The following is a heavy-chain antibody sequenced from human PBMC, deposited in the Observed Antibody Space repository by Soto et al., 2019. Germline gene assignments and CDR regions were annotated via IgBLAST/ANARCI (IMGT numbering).Heavy chain of an antibody. Sequence: QVQLVQSGAEVKKPGASVKVSCKAAGCTFTSYDINWVRQATGQGLEWMGWMNPNSGNTGYAQKFQGRVTMTRNTSISTAYMELSSLRSEDTAVYYCARGLRFLETNRRYYYYYMDVWGKGTTVTVSS. CDR3: ARGLRFLETNRRYYYYYMDV. CDR2: MNPNSGNT. D-gene: IGHD3-3*01. V-gene: IGHV1-8*01. CDR1: GCTFTSYD. J-gene: IGHJ6*03.